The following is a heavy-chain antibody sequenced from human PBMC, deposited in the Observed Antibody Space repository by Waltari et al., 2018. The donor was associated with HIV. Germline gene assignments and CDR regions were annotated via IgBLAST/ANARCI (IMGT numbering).Heavy chain of an antibody. Sequence: QLQLQESGPGLVKPSETLSLTCTVSGGSISSSSYYWGWIRQPPGKGLEWIGSIYYSGSTYYNPSLKSRVAISVDTSKNQFSLKLSSVTAADTAVYYCARQGGRGYAGYWGQGTLVTVSS. J-gene: IGHJ4*02. CDR3: ARQGGRGYAGY. CDR2: IYYSGST. D-gene: IGHD3-22*01. V-gene: IGHV4-39*01. CDR1: GGSISSSSYY.